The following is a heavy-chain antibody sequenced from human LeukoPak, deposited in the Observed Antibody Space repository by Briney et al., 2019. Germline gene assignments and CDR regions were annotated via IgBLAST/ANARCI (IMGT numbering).Heavy chain of an antibody. CDR3: ARLGSYHDF. D-gene: IGHD1-26*01. CDR2: IHTSGAG. CDR1: GASISQYY. J-gene: IGHJ4*02. V-gene: IGHV4-4*09. Sequence: SETLSLTCTVSGASISQYYWSWIRQTPAKGLEWMGHIHTSGAGTYYPSLKSRLTMSIDTSRNQLSLKLTSVTAADTAVYFCARLGSYHDFWGQGALVTVSS.